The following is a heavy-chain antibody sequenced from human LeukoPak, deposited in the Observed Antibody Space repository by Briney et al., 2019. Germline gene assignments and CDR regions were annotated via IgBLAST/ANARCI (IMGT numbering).Heavy chain of an antibody. CDR2: IYYSGST. CDR1: SDSISNYH. Sequence: PSETLSLTCTVSSDSISNYHWSWIRQPPGKGLEWIGYIYYSGSTKYNPSLKSRVTISVDTSKNQFSLKLSSVTAADTAAYYCAKIPPEGHSPPFDYWGQGTLVTVSS. J-gene: IGHJ4*02. CDR3: AKIPPEGHSPPFDY. V-gene: IGHV4-59*03.